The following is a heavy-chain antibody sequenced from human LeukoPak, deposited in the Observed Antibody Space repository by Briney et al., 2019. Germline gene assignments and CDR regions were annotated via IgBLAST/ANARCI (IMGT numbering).Heavy chain of an antibody. CDR3: AGDLDFASGYYLHY. Sequence: SETLSLTCTVSGASTSSRGYYWSWVRQHPEKGLEWIGCIYNTGTTYYNPSLKSRITISADTSKNQFSLKMTSVTAADTAVYYCAGDLDFASGYYLHYWGQGTLVTVSS. CDR2: IYNTGTT. D-gene: IGHD3-22*01. J-gene: IGHJ4*02. V-gene: IGHV4-31*03. CDR1: GASTSSRGYY.